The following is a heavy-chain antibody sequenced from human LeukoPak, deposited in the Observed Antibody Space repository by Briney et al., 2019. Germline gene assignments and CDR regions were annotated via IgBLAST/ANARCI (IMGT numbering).Heavy chain of an antibody. D-gene: IGHD6-13*01. CDR2: ISGSGGST. CDR1: GFTFSSYA. CDR3: AKDPLPYSSSWYKWFDP. V-gene: IGHV3-23*01. Sequence: GGSLRLSCAASGFTFSSYAMSWVRQAPGKGLEWVSVISGSGGSTYYADSVKGRFTISRDNSKNTLYLQMNSLRAEDTAVYYCAKDPLPYSSSWYKWFDPWGQGTLVTVS. J-gene: IGHJ5*02.